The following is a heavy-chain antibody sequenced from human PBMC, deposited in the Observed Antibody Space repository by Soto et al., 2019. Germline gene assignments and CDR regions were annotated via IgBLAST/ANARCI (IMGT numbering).Heavy chain of an antibody. CDR3: AREQGPVGAVSSPKTNYYYYYGMDV. CDR2: ISSSSSYI. J-gene: IGHJ6*02. V-gene: IGHV3-21*01. Sequence: SLRLSCGASGFTFSSYSMNWVRQAPGKGLEWVSSISSSSSYIYYADSVKGRFTISRDNAKNSLYLQMNSLRAEDTAVYYCAREQGPVGAVSSPKTNYYYYYGMDVWGQGTTVTVSS. CDR1: GFTFSSYS. D-gene: IGHD3-16*02.